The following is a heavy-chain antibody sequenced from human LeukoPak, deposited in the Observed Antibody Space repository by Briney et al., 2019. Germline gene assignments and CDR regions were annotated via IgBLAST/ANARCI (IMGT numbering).Heavy chain of an antibody. Sequence: PSETLSLTCTVSGDSFSSYYWSWIRQPPGKGLEGIGYIYYSGSTNYNPPLKSRVTISVDTSKNQFSLKLSSVTAADTAVYYCARIYYDTLTGYYTFDYWGQGTLVTVSS. V-gene: IGHV4-59*01. CDR1: GDSFSSYY. CDR3: ARIYYDTLTGYYTFDY. D-gene: IGHD3-9*01. J-gene: IGHJ4*02. CDR2: IYYSGST.